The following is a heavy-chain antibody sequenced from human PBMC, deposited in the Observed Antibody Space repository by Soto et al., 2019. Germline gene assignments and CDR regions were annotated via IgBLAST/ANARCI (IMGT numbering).Heavy chain of an antibody. D-gene: IGHD3-22*01. Sequence: QVQLVESGGGVVQPGTSLRLSCAASGFAFSYHGIHWVRQAPGKGLEWVAVTWSGGRGEYYADSVRGRFTSSRDNSKTTVALQMNSLRVEDTAVYYCAKDDDTSSHYSLLDFRGQGTLVTVSS. J-gene: IGHJ4*02. CDR2: TWSGGRGE. V-gene: IGHV3-33*06. CDR1: GFAFSYHG. CDR3: AKDDDTSSHYSLLDF.